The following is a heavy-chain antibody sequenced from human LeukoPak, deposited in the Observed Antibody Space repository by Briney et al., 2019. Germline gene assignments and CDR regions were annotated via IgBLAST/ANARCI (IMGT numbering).Heavy chain of an antibody. V-gene: IGHV3-66*01. J-gene: IGHJ4*02. CDR3: ARSGIAAAGPFDS. Sequence: GGSLRLSCAASGFTVSSSYTSWVRQAPGKGLEWVSVIYSGGSTYYADSVKGRFTISRDNSKNTLYLQMNSLRAEDTAVYYCARSGIAAAGPFDSWGQGTLVTVSS. CDR1: GFTVSSSY. CDR2: IYSGGST. D-gene: IGHD6-13*01.